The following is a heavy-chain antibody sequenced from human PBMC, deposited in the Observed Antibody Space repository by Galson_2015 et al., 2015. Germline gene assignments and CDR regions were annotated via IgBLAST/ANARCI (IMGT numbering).Heavy chain of an antibody. D-gene: IGHD6-19*01. CDR2: ISSSSSTI. Sequence: SLRLSCAASGFTFSSYSMNWVRQAPGKGLEWVSYISSSSSTIYYADSVKGRFTISRDNAKNSLYLQMNSLRDEDTAVYYCARDGGQWLVWSYGMDVWGQGTTVTVSS. J-gene: IGHJ6*02. CDR3: ARDGGQWLVWSYGMDV. V-gene: IGHV3-48*02. CDR1: GFTFSSYS.